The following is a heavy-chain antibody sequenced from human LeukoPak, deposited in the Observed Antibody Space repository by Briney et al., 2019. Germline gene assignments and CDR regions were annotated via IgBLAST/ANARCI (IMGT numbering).Heavy chain of an antibody. CDR3: ARVVVPRLLDY. CDR2: IYYSGST. J-gene: IGHJ4*02. Sequence: SQTLPLTCTVSGGSISSGDYYWSWIRQPPGKGLEWIGYIYYSGSTYYNPSLKSRVTISVDTSKNQFSLKLSSVTAADTAVYYCARVVVPRLLDYWGQGTLVTVSS. CDR1: GGSISSGDYY. D-gene: IGHD2-2*01. V-gene: IGHV4-30-4*01.